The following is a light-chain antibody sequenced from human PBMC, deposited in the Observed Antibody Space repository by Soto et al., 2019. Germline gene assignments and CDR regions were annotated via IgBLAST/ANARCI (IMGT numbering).Light chain of an antibody. CDR1: SSDVGGYNY. V-gene: IGLV2-14*01. CDR2: EVS. Sequence: QSVLTQPAPVSGSPGQSITISCTGTSSDVGGYNYVSWYQQYPGKAPKLMIYEVSNRPSGVSNRFSGSKSGNTASLTISGLQAEDEADYYCSSYTRSNTFIFGTGTKVTVL. J-gene: IGLJ1*01. CDR3: SSYTRSNTFI.